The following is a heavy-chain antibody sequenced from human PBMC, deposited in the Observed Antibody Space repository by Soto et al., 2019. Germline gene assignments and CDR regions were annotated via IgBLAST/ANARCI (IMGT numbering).Heavy chain of an antibody. CDR1: GLTFSNYA. CDR2: MSGSSSTT. CDR3: AKNQERELPRVIDF. J-gene: IGHJ4*02. V-gene: IGHV3-23*01. D-gene: IGHD1-7*01. Sequence: GGSLRLSCATSGLTFSNYAMSWVRQAPGGGLEWVSSMSGSSSTTYYADSVRGRFTISRDRSKNTLYLQMSSLRAEDTALYYCAKNQERELPRVIDFCGQGPLVTVSS.